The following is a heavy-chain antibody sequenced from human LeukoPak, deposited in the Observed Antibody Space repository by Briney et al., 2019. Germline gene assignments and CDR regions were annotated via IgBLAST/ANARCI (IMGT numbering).Heavy chain of an antibody. CDR2: IYYSGST. J-gene: IGHJ5*02. Sequence: SETLSLTCTVSGGSISSYYWSWIRQPPGKGLEWIGYIYYSGSTNYNPSLKSRVTISVDTSKNQFSLKLSSVTAADTAVYYCARSSGYYDFWSGYPERRNWFDLWGQGTLVTVSS. CDR3: ARSSGYYDFWSGYPERRNWFDL. V-gene: IGHV4-59*08. D-gene: IGHD3-3*01. CDR1: GGSISSYY.